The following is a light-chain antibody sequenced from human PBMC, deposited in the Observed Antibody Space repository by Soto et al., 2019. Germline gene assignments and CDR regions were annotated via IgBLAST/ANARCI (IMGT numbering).Light chain of an antibody. V-gene: IGLV2-14*01. CDR3: SAYTTSNTLI. CDR1: SSDVGGYDY. J-gene: IGLJ1*01. CDR2: EVN. Sequence: SVLTQPDSVSGSPVQSVTVFCTGTSSDVGGYDYVSWYQQHPGTAPKLILYEVNNRPSGVSNRFSGSKSGNTASLIISGLQTEDEANYYCSAYTTSNTLIFGTGTKVTVL.